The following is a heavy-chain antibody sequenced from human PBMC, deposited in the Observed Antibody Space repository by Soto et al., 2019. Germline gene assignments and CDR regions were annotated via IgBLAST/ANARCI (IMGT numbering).Heavy chain of an antibody. CDR1: GGSISSYY. CDR2: IYYSGST. J-gene: IGHJ4*02. D-gene: IGHD6-19*01. Sequence: SETLSLTCTVSGGSISSYYWSWIRQPPGKGLEWIGYIYYSGSTNYNPSLKSRVTISVDTSKNQFSLKLSSVAAADTAVYYCARVSSIAVAGYYFDYWGQGTLVTVSS. CDR3: ARVSSIAVAGYYFDY. V-gene: IGHV4-59*01.